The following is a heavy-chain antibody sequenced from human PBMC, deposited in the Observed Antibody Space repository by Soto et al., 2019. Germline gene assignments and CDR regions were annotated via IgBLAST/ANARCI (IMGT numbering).Heavy chain of an antibody. CDR2: ISSSSSTI. V-gene: IGHV3-48*01. Sequence: GGSLRLSCAASGFTFSSYSMNWVRQAPGKGLEWVSYISSSSSTIYYADSVKGRFTISRDNSKNTLYLQMNSLRAEDTAVYYCAKTPLSSGSYYTLDYWGQGTLVTVSS. CDR1: GFTFSSYS. J-gene: IGHJ4*02. D-gene: IGHD1-26*01. CDR3: AKTPLSSGSYYTLDY.